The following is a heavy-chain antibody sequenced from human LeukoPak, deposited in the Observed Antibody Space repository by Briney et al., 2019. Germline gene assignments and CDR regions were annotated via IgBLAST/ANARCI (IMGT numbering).Heavy chain of an antibody. Sequence: GGSLRLSCAASGFTFSTYAMRWVRQAPGKGLEWVAVISYDGSNKYYADSVKGRFTISRDNSKNTLSLQMNSLRAEDTAVYYCARDHYGFWSGFFYWGQGTLVTVSS. CDR1: GFTFSTYA. CDR2: ISYDGSNK. CDR3: ARDHYGFWSGFFY. D-gene: IGHD3-3*01. J-gene: IGHJ4*02. V-gene: IGHV3-30*04.